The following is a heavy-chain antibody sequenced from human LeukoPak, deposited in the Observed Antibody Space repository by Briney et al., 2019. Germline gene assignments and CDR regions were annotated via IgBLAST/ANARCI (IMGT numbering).Heavy chain of an antibody. V-gene: IGHV3-74*01. CDR3: ASYHYYYMDV. J-gene: IGHJ6*02. CDR2: INSDGSST. CDR1: GFTFSSYW. Sequence: PGGSLRLSCAASGFTFSSYWMHWVRQAPGKGLVWVSRINSDGSSTNHADSVKGRFTISRDNAKNTLYLQMNSLRAEDTAVYYCASYHYYYMDVWGQGTTVTVSS.